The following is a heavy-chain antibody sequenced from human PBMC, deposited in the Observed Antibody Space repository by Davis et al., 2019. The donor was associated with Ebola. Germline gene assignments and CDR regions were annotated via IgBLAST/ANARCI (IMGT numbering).Heavy chain of an antibody. CDR2: INSDGSTT. D-gene: IGHD4-17*01. CDR1: GFTFSTYW. Sequence: GESLKISCAASGFTFSTYWMHWVRQAPGKGLVWVSRINSDGSTTTYADSVKGRFTISRDNAKNMLYLQMNSLRDEDTALYYCSRGGAVKFDYWGQGTLVTVSS. J-gene: IGHJ4*02. V-gene: IGHV3-74*01. CDR3: SRGGAVKFDY.